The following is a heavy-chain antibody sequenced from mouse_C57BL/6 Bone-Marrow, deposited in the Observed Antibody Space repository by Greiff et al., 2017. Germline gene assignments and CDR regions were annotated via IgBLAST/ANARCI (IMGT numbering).Heavy chain of an antibody. Sequence: VQLQQSDAALVKPGASVKISCKVSGYTFTDHTLHWMKQRPDQGLEWIGYIYPRDGSTKYNEKFKGKATLTADKSSSTAYMQLNSLTSEDSAVYFCARRLLRYWYFDVWGTGTTVTGSS. V-gene: IGHV1-78*01. CDR2: IYPRDGST. D-gene: IGHD1-1*01. CDR3: ARRLLRYWYFDV. J-gene: IGHJ1*03. CDR1: GYTFTDHT.